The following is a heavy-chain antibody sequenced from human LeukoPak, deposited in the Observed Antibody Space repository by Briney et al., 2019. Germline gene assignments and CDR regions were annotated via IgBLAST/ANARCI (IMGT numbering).Heavy chain of an antibody. J-gene: IGHJ3*02. Sequence: PPETLSLTCAVYGGSFSGYYWSWIRQPPGKGLEWIGEINHSGSTNYNPSLKSRVTISVDTSKNQFSLKLSSVTAADTAVYYCARRRAYSSGWYGGWAFDIWGQGTMVTVSS. D-gene: IGHD6-19*01. CDR3: ARRRAYSSGWYGGWAFDI. CDR2: INHSGST. CDR1: GGSFSGYY. V-gene: IGHV4-34*01.